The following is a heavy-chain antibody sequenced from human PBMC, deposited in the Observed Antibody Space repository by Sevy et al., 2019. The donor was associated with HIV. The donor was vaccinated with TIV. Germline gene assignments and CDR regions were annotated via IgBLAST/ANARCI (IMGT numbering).Heavy chain of an antibody. CDR1: GGSIGRYF. Sequence: SETLSLTCTVSGGSIGRYFWSWIRQSPGRGLEWIGYIYFDGTTDYNSSLKSRVTISLDTSKNQFSRSLNSVTAADTAGYYCARDAGNYHDSSNYQYVYAFDIWGQGTLVTVSS. CDR2: IYFDGTT. CDR3: ARDAGNYHDSSNYQYVYAFDI. V-gene: IGHV4-59*01. J-gene: IGHJ3*02. D-gene: IGHD3-22*01.